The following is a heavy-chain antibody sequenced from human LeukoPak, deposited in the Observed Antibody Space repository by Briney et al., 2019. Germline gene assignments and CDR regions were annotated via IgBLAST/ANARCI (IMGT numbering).Heavy chain of an antibody. CDR2: ISGSGGST. CDR3: AKDLVYGDYLLDY. V-gene: IGHV3-23*01. J-gene: IGHJ4*02. CDR1: GFTFSSYA. D-gene: IGHD4-17*01. Sequence: GGSLRLSCSASGFTFSSYAMSWVRQAPGKGLEWVSAISGSGGSTYYADSVKGRFTISRDNSKNTLYLQMNSLRAEDTAVYYCAKDLVYGDYLLDYWGQGTLVTVSS.